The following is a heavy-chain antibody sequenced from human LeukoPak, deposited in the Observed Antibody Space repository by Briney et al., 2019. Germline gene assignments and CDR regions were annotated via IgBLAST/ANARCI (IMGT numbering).Heavy chain of an antibody. D-gene: IGHD3-10*01. Sequence: GGSLRLSCAASGFTFSSYSMNWVRQAPGKGLEWVSSISSSSGYIYYADSVKGRSTISRDNAKNSLYLQMNSLRAEDTAVYYCARPYYGSGSYFLAGDNWFDPWGQGTLVTVSS. CDR3: ARPYYGSGSYFLAGDNWFDP. CDR2: ISSSSGYI. CDR1: GFTFSSYS. V-gene: IGHV3-21*01. J-gene: IGHJ5*02.